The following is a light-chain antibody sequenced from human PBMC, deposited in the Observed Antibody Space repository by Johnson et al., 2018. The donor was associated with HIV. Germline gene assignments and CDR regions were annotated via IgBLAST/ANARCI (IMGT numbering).Light chain of an antibody. CDR3: GTWDSSLRGGV. Sequence: QSVLTQPPSVSAAPGQKVTISCSGSSSNIGNNYVSWYQHLPGRAPKLLIYDNNKRPSGIPDRFSGSKSGTSATLGITGLQTGDEADYYCGTWDSSLRGGVFGTGTKVTVL. CDR1: SSNIGNNY. V-gene: IGLV1-51*01. CDR2: DNN. J-gene: IGLJ1*01.